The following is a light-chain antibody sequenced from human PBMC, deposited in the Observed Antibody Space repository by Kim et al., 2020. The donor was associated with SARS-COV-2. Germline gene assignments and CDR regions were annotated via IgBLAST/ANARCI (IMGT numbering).Light chain of an antibody. V-gene: IGKV3-15*01. CDR1: QSVNSN. CDR3: QHYNNWPRRT. CDR2: GAS. Sequence: EIVVTQSPVTLSVSPGERATLSCRASQSVNSNLAWFQQKPGQAPRLIIYGASTRATGIPARFSGSGSGTEFTLTISSLQSEDFAVYYCQHYNNWPRRTFGQGTKLEI. J-gene: IGKJ2*01.